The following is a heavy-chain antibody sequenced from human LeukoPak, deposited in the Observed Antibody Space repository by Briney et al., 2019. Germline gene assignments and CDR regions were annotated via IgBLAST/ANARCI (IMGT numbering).Heavy chain of an antibody. D-gene: IGHD2-15*01. CDR3: AKDRVQGYCSGGSCYPIFDP. V-gene: IGHV3-43*02. Sequence: PGGSLRLSCAASGFTFSSHWMHWVRQVPGKGLEWVSLISGDGGSTFYADSVRGRFTISRDNSKNSLYLQMNSLRTEDTALYYCAKDRVQGYCSGGSCYPIFDPWGQGTLVTVSS. J-gene: IGHJ5*02. CDR2: ISGDGGST. CDR1: GFTFSSHW.